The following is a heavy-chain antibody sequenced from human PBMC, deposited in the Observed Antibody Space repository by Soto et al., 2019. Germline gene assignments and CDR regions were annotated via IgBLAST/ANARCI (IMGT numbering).Heavy chain of an antibody. CDR1: GLSVTSNY. J-gene: IGHJ4*02. CDR3: ARGYWVEGYGAGTYLDY. CDR2: IYSGSTT. D-gene: IGHD2-15*01. V-gene: IGHV3-66*01. Sequence: EVLLVQSGGGLVQPGGSLRLSCAPSGLSVTSNYMAWVRQAPGKGLEWVSVIYSGSTTHHADSVKGRFTISRDSSRNTLYLQLSSLRVEDTALYYCARGYWVEGYGAGTYLDYWGQGTLVTVSS.